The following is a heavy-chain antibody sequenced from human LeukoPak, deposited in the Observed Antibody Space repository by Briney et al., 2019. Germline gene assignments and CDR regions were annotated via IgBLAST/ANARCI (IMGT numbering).Heavy chain of an antibody. Sequence: SETLSLTCTVSGGSISSGSYYWSWIRQPAGKGLEWIGRIYTSGSTNYNPSLKSRVTISVDTSKNQFSLKLSSVTAADTAVYYCASVDYGPNWFDPWGQGTLVTVSS. CDR3: ASVDYGPNWFDP. CDR2: IYTSGST. J-gene: IGHJ5*02. D-gene: IGHD4-17*01. V-gene: IGHV4-61*02. CDR1: GGSISSGSYY.